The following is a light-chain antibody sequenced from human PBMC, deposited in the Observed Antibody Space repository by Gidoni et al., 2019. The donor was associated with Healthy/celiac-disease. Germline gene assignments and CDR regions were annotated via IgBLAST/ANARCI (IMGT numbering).Light chain of an antibody. CDR3: GTWDSSLSAGV. CDR2: DNN. Sequence: QSVLTQPPSVSAAPGSKVTISCSGSSSNIGNNYVSWYQQLPGTSPKLLIYDNNKRPSGIPDRFSGSESGTSATLGITGLQTGDEAYYYCGTWDSSLSAGVFGGGTKLTVL. CDR1: SSNIGNNY. V-gene: IGLV1-51*01. J-gene: IGLJ3*02.